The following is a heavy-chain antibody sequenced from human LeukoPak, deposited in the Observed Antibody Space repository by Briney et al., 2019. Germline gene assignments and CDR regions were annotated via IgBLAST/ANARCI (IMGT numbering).Heavy chain of an antibody. CDR1: GFTFSSYW. CDR2: INTDGSST. D-gene: IGHD6-13*01. CDR3: ARDGSGIAAAVLGP. V-gene: IGHV3-74*01. J-gene: IGHJ5*02. Sequence: GGSLRLSCAASGFTFSSYWMHWVRQAPGKGLVWGSRINTDGSSTSYADSVKGRFTISRDNAKNTLYLQMNSLRAEDTAVYYCARDGSGIAAAVLGPRGQGTLVTVSS.